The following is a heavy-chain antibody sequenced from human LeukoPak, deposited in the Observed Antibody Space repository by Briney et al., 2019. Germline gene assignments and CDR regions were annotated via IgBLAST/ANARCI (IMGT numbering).Heavy chain of an antibody. V-gene: IGHV5-51*01. D-gene: IGHD2-2*03. J-gene: IGHJ4*02. CDR1: GYSFATYW. CDR3: ARPPSRGYSSSFEY. Sequence: GESLKISCKGSGYSFATYWIAWVRQMPGKGLEWMGIIYPDESDIRYSPSFQGQVTISADKSISTAYLQWSSLKASDTAIYYCARPPSRGYSSSFEYWGQGTLVTVSS. CDR2: IYPDESDI.